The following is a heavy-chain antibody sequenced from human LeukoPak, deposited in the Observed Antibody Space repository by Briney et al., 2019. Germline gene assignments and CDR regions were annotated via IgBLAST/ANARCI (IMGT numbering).Heavy chain of an antibody. Sequence: PGGSLRLSCAASGFTFTSYAMSWVRQAPGKGLEWVSVIYSGGSTYYADSVKGRFTISRDNSKNTLYLQMNSLRAEDTAVYYCARDYYYDSSGYDIWGQGTMVTVSS. CDR2: IYSGGST. D-gene: IGHD3-22*01. CDR1: GFTFTSYA. CDR3: ARDYYYDSSGYDI. J-gene: IGHJ3*02. V-gene: IGHV3-66*01.